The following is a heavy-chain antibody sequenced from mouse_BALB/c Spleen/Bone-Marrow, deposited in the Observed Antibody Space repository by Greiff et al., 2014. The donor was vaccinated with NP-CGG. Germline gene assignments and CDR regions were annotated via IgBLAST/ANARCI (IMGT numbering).Heavy chain of an antibody. CDR2: INPGSGST. CDR1: GYAFTDYL. CDR3: ARYDGYLDY. D-gene: IGHD2-3*01. Sequence: QVQLKESGAEQVRPGTSVKVSCKASGYAFTDYLMEWLKQRPGQGLEWIGVINPGSGSTNYNEKFKDKATLTADKSSSTAYMQLSSLTSDDSAVYFCARYDGYLDYWGQGTILTVSS. V-gene: IGHV1-54*01. J-gene: IGHJ2*01.